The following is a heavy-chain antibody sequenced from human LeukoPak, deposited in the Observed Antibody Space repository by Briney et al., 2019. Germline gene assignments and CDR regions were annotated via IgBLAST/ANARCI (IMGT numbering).Heavy chain of an antibody. D-gene: IGHD1-26*01. CDR2: ISAYNDNT. Sequence: GASVKVSCKASGYTFTSYDIGWVRQAPGQGLEWMGWISAYNDNTNYAQKLQGRVTMTTDTSTSTAYMDLRSLRSDDTAVYYCARDTLVGDYWGQGTLVTVSS. CDR3: ARDTLVGDY. CDR1: GYTFTSYD. V-gene: IGHV1-18*01. J-gene: IGHJ4*02.